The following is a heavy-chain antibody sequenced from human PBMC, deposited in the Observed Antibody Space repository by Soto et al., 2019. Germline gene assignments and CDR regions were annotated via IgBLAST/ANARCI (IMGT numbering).Heavy chain of an antibody. J-gene: IGHJ4*02. D-gene: IGHD6-13*01. Sequence: AASVKVSCKAPGYTFTSYYMHWVRQAPGQGLEWMGIINPSGGSTSYAQKFQGRVTMTRDTSTSTVYMELSSLRSEDTAVYYCTREWRLAAAGIEREQVNDYWGQGTLVTVSS. V-gene: IGHV1-46*01. CDR1: GYTFTSYY. CDR3: TREWRLAAAGIEREQVNDY. CDR2: INPSGGST.